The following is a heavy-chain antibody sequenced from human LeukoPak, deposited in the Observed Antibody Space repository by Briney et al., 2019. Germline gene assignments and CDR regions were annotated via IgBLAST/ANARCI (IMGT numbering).Heavy chain of an antibody. CDR3: ARSPHIWFAERGWFDP. V-gene: IGHV3-23*01. Sequence: GGSLRLSCAASGFTFNDYGMSWVRHAPGKGLEWVSSITGSGGGTYYAGSVKGRYTISRDNSKNTLFLQMNSLRVEDTAVYFCARSPHIWFAERGWFDPWGQGTLVTVSS. CDR2: ITGSGGGT. J-gene: IGHJ5*02. D-gene: IGHD3-10*01. CDR1: GFTFNDYG.